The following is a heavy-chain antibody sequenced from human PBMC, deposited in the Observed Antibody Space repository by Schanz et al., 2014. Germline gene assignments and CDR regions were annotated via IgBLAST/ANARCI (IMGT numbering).Heavy chain of an antibody. D-gene: IGHD3-10*01. CDR1: GFTVSANY. Sequence: EVQVVESGGGLVQPGGSLRLSCAVSGFTVSANYMIWVRQPPGKGLEWVSGIGGSGDSTHYADSVKGRFIISRDNSKNTLYLQVNSLRAEDTAVYYCAKAKSGAHGAFDIWGQGTMVTVSS. J-gene: IGHJ3*02. V-gene: IGHV3-23*04. CDR2: IGGSGDST. CDR3: AKAKSGAHGAFDI.